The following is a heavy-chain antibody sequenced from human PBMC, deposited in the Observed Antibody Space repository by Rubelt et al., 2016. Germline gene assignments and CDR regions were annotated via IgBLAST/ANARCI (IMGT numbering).Heavy chain of an antibody. CDR2: ISGSGGNT. D-gene: IGHD2-21*02. CDR1: GFTFGTYA. V-gene: IGHV3-23*04. Sequence: EVQLVESGGGLVQPGGSLRLSCAASGFTFGTYAMSWVRQAPGKGLEWVSVISGSGGNTYYADSVKGRFTIYRDDSKNTLYLQMNSLRAEDTAGYYCARDQGSTCYSGIDYWGQGTLVTVSS. CDR3: ARDQGSTCYSGIDY. J-gene: IGHJ4*02.